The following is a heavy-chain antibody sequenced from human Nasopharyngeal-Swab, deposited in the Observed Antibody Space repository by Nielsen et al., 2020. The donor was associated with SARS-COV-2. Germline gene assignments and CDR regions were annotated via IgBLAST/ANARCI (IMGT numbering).Heavy chain of an antibody. D-gene: IGHD1-26*01. Sequence: RQAPGKGLEWIGEINHSGSTNYNPSLKSRVAISVDTSKNQFSLKLSSVTAADTAVYYCARVSWEGSYYYYYMDVWGKGTTVTVSS. CDR2: INHSGST. J-gene: IGHJ6*03. CDR3: ARVSWEGSYYYYYMDV. V-gene: IGHV4-34*01.